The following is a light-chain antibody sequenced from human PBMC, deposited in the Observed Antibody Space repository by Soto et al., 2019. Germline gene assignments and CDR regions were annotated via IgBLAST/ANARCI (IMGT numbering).Light chain of an antibody. CDR1: QSVSSN. CDR3: QQYNYWFPNT. CDR2: GAS. V-gene: IGKV3-15*01. Sequence: IVMTQSPATLSVSPGERATLSCRASQSVSSNLAWYQQKPGQATRLLIYGASTRATGIPARFSGSGSGTEVTLTISRLQSEDFAIYYCQQYNYWFPNTFGQGTGLEIK. J-gene: IGKJ5*01.